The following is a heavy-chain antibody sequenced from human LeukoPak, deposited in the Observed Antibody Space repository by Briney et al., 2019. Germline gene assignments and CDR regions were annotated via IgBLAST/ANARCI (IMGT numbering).Heavy chain of an antibody. CDR3: ALDSSGWSDDSFDI. D-gene: IGHD6-13*01. V-gene: IGHV4-59*01. CDR1: GGSIRSYY. Sequence: SETLSLTCTVSGGSIRSYYWSWIRQPPGKGLEWIGYIYYSGSTNYNPSLKSRVTMSIDTSKNHFSLNLNSVTAADTAIYYCALDSSGWSDDSFDIWGQGTMVTVSS. J-gene: IGHJ3*02. CDR2: IYYSGST.